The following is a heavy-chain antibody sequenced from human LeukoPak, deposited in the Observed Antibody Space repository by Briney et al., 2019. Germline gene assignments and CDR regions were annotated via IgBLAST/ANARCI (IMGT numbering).Heavy chain of an antibody. CDR3: ARSRPTVTFDY. CDR2: IYYSGST. CDR1: GGSISSGGYY. Sequence: TSETLSLTCTVSGGSISSGGYYWSWIRQHPGKGLEWIGYIYYSGSTYYNPSLKSRVTISVDTSKNQFSLKLSSVTAADTAVYYCARSRPTVTFDYWGQGTLVTVSS. J-gene: IGHJ4*02. V-gene: IGHV4-31*03. D-gene: IGHD4-11*01.